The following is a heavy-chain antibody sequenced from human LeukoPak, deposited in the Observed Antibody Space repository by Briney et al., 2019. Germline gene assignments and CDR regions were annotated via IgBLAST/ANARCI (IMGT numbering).Heavy chain of an antibody. CDR3: AREGVVTPFDY. CDR1: GFTFSSYS. Sequence: PGGSLRLSCIGSGFTFSSYSMNWVRQAPGKGLEWVPYITGSSSATYYAESVKGRFTISRDNVKNSLYLQMNNLRPEDTAVYYCAREGVVTPFDYWGQGALVIVSS. D-gene: IGHD4-23*01. CDR2: ITGSSSAT. J-gene: IGHJ4*02. V-gene: IGHV3-48*01.